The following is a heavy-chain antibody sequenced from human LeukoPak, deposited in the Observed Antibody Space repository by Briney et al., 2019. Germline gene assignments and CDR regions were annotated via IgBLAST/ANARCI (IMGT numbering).Heavy chain of an antibody. V-gene: IGHV3-66*01. J-gene: IGHJ5*02. CDR1: GFTVSSTY. Sequence: TGGSLRLSCAVSGFTVSSTYMSWVRQAPGKGLEWVSVLYSGGNTYYADSVKGRFTISRDSSKNTLYLQMNSLRAEDTAVYYCARDIPELVIPWGQGTLVTVSP. CDR2: LYSGGNT. CDR3: ARDIPELVIP. D-gene: IGHD1-1*01.